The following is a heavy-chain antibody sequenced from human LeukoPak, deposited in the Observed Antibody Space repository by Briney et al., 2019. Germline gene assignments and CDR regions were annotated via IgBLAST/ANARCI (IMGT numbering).Heavy chain of an antibody. Sequence: ASVKVSCKASGYTFTSYDINWVRQAPGQGLEWMGWISAYNGNTNYAQKLQGRVTMTTDTSTSTAYMELRSLRSDDTAVYYCARTVTTVTTCAFDIWGQGTMVTVSS. D-gene: IGHD4-17*01. J-gene: IGHJ3*02. CDR1: GYTFTSYD. CDR3: ARTVTTVTTCAFDI. CDR2: ISAYNGNT. V-gene: IGHV1-18*01.